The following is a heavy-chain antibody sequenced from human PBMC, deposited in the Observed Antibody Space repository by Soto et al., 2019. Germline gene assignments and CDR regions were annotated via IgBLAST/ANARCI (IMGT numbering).Heavy chain of an antibody. CDR1: GFTFSNYA. V-gene: IGHV3-23*02. CDR3: AKVATVIVTPLFAY. J-gene: IGHJ4*02. Sequence: EVQLLESGGGLVQPGGSLRLSCAASGFTFSNYAMSWVRQAPGKGPEWVSGISGGGGDTYYVDSVKGRFTISRYNSRNSMYLQMRTMRADDTAVYYCAKVATVIVTPLFAYWAEGTLVSVS. CDR2: ISGGGGDT. D-gene: IGHD2-15*01.